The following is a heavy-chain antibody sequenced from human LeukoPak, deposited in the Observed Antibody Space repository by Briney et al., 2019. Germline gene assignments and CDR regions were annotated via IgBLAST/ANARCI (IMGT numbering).Heavy chain of an antibody. CDR2: ISGSSGII. J-gene: IGHJ6*02. V-gene: IGHV3-48*01. CDR3: ARGNRVEHVNYYYYGMDV. D-gene: IGHD3-10*01. Sequence: GGSLRLSCAASGFTFNTYTMNWVRQAPGKGLEWVSYISGSSGIIDYADSVRGRFTISRDNAKNSLYLQMNSLRAEDTAVYYCARGNRVEHVNYYYYGMDVWGQGTTVTVSS. CDR1: GFTFNTYT.